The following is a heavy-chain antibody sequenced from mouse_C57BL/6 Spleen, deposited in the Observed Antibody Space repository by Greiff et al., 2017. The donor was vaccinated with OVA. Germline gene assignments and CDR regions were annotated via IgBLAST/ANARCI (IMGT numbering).Heavy chain of an antibody. D-gene: IGHD2-4*01. CDR1: GFNIKNTY. V-gene: IGHV14-3*01. CDR2: IDPANGNT. J-gene: IGHJ3*01. CDR3: SYDYWRRPAWFAY. Sequence: VQLQQSVAELVRPGASVKLSCTASGFNIKNTYMHWVKQRPEQGLEWIGRIDPANGNTKYASKFQGKATITADTSSNTAYLQLSSLTSEDTAIYYCSYDYWRRPAWFAYWGQGTLVTVSA.